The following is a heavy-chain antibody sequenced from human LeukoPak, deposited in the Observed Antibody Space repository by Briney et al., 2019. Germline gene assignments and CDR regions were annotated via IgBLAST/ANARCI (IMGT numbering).Heavy chain of an antibody. CDR3: GRGHWGLDY. V-gene: IGHV3-20*04. CDR1: GFTFDDYG. CDR2: INWNGGST. D-gene: IGHD7-27*01. J-gene: IGHJ4*02. Sequence: GGSLRLSCAASGFTFDDYGMSWVRQAPGKGLEWVSGINWNGGSTGYADSVKGRFTTSRDNAKSSLYLQMNSLRAQDTAVYYCGRGHWGLDYWGQGALVTVSS.